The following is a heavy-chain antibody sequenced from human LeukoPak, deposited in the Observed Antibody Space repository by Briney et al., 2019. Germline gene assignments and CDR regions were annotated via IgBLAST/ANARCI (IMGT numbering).Heavy chain of an antibody. CDR1: GGTFSSYA. CDR2: IIPIFGTA. Sequence: GSSVKVSCKASGGTFSSYAISWVRQASGQGLEWMGGIIPIFGTANYAQKFQGRVTITADESTSTAYMELSSLRSEDTAVYYCAGGILTGYYAWDYWGQGTLVTVSS. V-gene: IGHV1-69*01. J-gene: IGHJ4*02. D-gene: IGHD3-9*01. CDR3: AGGILTGYYAWDY.